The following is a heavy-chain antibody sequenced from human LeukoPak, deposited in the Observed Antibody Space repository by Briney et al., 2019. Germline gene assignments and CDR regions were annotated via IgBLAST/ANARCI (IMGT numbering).Heavy chain of an antibody. CDR1: GGSILDSTYY. J-gene: IGHJ5*02. V-gene: IGHV4-39*01. Sequence: PSETLSLTCTVSGGSILDSTYYWAWIRQPPGKGLEWIATIFYTGNTHYNPSLKSRVTMSVDTVKNQFSLNLNSVTAADTAVYYCARQSSGYYYGWFDPWGQGALVTVSS. CDR2: IFYTGNT. D-gene: IGHD3-22*01. CDR3: ARQSSGYYYGWFDP.